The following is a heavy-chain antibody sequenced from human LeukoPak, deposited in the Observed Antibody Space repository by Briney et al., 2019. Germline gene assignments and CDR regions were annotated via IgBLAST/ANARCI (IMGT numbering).Heavy chain of an antibody. CDR1: GFIFGSYW. CDR2: TDSDVSTT. J-gene: IGHJ3*02. D-gene: IGHD1-14*01. Sequence: GGSLRLSCAASGFIFGSYWMHWVRHAPGKGLVWVSRTDSDVSTTSYADSVKGRFTISRDNSKNTLYLQMGSLRAEDMAVYYCARSGDGNDAFDIWGQGTMVTVSS. V-gene: IGHV3-74*01. CDR3: ARSGDGNDAFDI.